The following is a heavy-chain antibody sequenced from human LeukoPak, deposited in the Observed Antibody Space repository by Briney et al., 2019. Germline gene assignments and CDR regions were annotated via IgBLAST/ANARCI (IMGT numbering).Heavy chain of an antibody. V-gene: IGHV4-59*01. Sequence: SETLSLTCTVSGASINNYYWSWIRQPPGKGLEWIGYIYYTGSTYYNSSLKSRVTISLDTSKNQFSLILSSVTAADTAVYYCAREDGYSQADYWGQGTLVTVSS. D-gene: IGHD5-24*01. J-gene: IGHJ4*01. CDR2: IYYTGST. CDR1: GASINNYY. CDR3: AREDGYSQADY.